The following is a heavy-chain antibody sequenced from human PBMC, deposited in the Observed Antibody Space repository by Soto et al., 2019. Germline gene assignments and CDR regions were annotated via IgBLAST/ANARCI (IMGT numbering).Heavy chain of an antibody. CDR2: IYYSGST. CDR3: ARGQQIDYYFDY. D-gene: IGHD6-13*01. CDR1: GGSISSGDYY. J-gene: IGHJ4*02. Sequence: PSETLSLTCTVSGGSISSGDYYWSWIRQHPGKGLEWIGYIYYSGSTYYNPSLKSRVTISVDTSKNQFSLKLSSVTAADTAVYYCARGQQIDYYFDYWGQGTLVTVSS. V-gene: IGHV4-31*03.